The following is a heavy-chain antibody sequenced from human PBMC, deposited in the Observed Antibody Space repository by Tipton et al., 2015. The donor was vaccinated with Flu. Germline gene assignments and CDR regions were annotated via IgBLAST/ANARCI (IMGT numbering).Heavy chain of an antibody. CDR2: INHSGST. CDR3: ARVMVRGVIPDAFDI. V-gene: IGHV4-34*01. D-gene: IGHD3-10*01. J-gene: IGHJ3*02. CDR1: GGSFSGYY. Sequence: TLSLTCVVYGGSFSGYYWSWIRQPPGKGLEWIGEINHSGSTNYNPSLKSRVTISVDTSKNQFSLKLSSVTAADTAAYYCARVMVRGVIPDAFDIWGQGTMVTVSS.